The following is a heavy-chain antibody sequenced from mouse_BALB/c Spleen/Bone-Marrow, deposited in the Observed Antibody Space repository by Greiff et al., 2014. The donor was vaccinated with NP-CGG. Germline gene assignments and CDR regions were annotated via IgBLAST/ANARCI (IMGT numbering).Heavy chain of an antibody. CDR2: VWGGGST. CDR1: GFSLSRYS. V-gene: IGHV2-6-4*01. J-gene: IGHJ4*01. D-gene: IGHD1-1*01. Sequence: VMLVESGPGLVAPSQSLSITCTVSGFSLSRYSVHWVRQPPGKGLEWLGMVWGGGSTDYNSALKSRLSISKDNSKSQVFLKMKSPQTDDTAMYYCARKDGSSYYYGMDYWGQGTSVTVSS. CDR3: ARKDGSSYYYGMDY.